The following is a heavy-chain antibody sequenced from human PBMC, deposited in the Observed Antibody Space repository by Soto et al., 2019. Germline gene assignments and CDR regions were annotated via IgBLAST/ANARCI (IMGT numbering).Heavy chain of an antibody. V-gene: IGHV4-30-4*01. D-gene: IGHD1-7*01. CDR3: ATWGGTWNYYFDY. Sequence: SHTLSLTFSLSGCSFTSGDYFSTCIRQPPWKGLEWIGYISHTGNDDYTQPIKSRGTISLGTSKKQFSLRLTSVTAKDTAVYFCATWGGTWNYYFDYWGQGSLVSVYS. J-gene: IGHJ4*02. CDR1: GCSFTSGDYF. CDR2: ISHTGND.